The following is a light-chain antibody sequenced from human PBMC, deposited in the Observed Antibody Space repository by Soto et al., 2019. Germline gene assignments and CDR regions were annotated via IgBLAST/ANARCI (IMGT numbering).Light chain of an antibody. J-gene: IGKJ1*01. CDR2: AAS. CDR1: QSVSSNS. Sequence: EVVLTQSPGTLSLSPGERATLSCRASQSVSSNSLAWYQQKPGQAPRLLIYAASSMATGIPDRFSGSGSGTDFTLTMSRLEPEDVAVDYCQQYGRSPLTFGQGTKVEIK. V-gene: IGKV3-20*01. CDR3: QQYGRSPLT.